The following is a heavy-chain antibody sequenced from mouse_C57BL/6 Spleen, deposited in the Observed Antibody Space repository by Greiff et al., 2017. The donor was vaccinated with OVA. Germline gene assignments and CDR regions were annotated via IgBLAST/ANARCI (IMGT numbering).Heavy chain of an antibody. V-gene: IGHV1-19*01. CDR3: ARSVVATSDFDY. J-gene: IGHJ2*01. CDR2: INPYNGGT. Sequence: EVKLVESGPVLVKPGASVKMSCKASGYTFTDYYMNWVKQSHGKSLEWIGVINPYNGGTSYNQKFKGKATLTVDKSSSTAYMELNSLTSEDSAVYYCARSVVATSDFDYWGQGTTLTVSS. CDR1: GYTFTDYY. D-gene: IGHD1-1*01.